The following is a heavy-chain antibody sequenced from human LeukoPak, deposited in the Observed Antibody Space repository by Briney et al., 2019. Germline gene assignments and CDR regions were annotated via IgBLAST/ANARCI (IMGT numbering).Heavy chain of an antibody. CDR2: MNPNSGNT. CDR3: ARFLPRFLEWHSIDY. V-gene: IGHV1-8*01. J-gene: IGHJ4*02. D-gene: IGHD3-3*01. Sequence: ASVKVSCKASGYTFTSYVINWVRQATGQGLEWMGWMNPNSGNTGYAQKLQGRVTMTTDTSTSTAYMELRSLRSDDTAVYYCARFLPRFLEWHSIDYWGQGTLVTVSS. CDR1: GYTFTSYV.